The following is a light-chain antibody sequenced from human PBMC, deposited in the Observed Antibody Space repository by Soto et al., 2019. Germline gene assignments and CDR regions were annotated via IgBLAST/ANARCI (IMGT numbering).Light chain of an antibody. CDR1: QSVNSTS. Sequence: EIVLTQSPGTLSLSPGERATLSCRASQSVNSTSLTWYQQKPGQAPRLLIYGASSRATGIPDRFSGRGCGTDFTFSISRLEPEDFAVYYCQRYGSSLWTFGQGTKVKI. J-gene: IGKJ1*01. V-gene: IGKV3-20*01. CDR3: QRYGSSLWT. CDR2: GAS.